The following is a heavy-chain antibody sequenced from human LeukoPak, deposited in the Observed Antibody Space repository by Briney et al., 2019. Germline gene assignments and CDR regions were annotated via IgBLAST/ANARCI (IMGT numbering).Heavy chain of an antibody. Sequence: GGSLRLSCAASGFTFSSYEMNWVRQAPGKGLEWVSYISSSGSTIYYADSVKGRFSISRDNAKNSLYLQMNSLRAEDTAVYYCARVSDQVDYWGQGTLVTVSS. J-gene: IGHJ4*02. V-gene: IGHV3-48*03. CDR3: ARVSDQVDY. CDR2: ISSSGSTI. CDR1: GFTFSSYE. D-gene: IGHD3-10*01.